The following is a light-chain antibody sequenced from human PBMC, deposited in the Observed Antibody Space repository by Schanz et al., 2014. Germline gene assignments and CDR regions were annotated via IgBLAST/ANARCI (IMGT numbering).Light chain of an antibody. J-gene: IGLJ3*02. CDR3: CSYAGSSWV. CDR1: SSDIGSYNL. CDR2: EDT. V-gene: IGLV2-23*01. Sequence: QSALTQPASVSGSPGQSITISCTGTSSDIGSYNLVSWYQQHPGKAPKFMIYEDTKRPSGVSNRFSGSKSGNTASLTISGLQAEDEADYYCCSYAGSSWVFGGGTKLTVL.